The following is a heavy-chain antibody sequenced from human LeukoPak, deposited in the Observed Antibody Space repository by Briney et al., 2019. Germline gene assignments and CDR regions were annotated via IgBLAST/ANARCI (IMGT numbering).Heavy chain of an antibody. D-gene: IGHD3-22*01. Sequence: GGSLGLSWAAPGFTFRGYWMGWVRQAPGKGLGGVANINLDGSVRHYVDSARGRFTISRDNAKNSLYLQMNSLRAEDTALYYCATSDDSSGSDWGQGTLVTVSS. CDR1: GFTFRGYW. CDR2: INLDGSVR. V-gene: IGHV3-7*01. J-gene: IGHJ4*02. CDR3: ATSDDSSGSD.